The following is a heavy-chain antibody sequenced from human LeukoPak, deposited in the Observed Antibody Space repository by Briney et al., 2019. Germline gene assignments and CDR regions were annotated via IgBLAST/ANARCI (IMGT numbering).Heavy chain of an antibody. J-gene: IGHJ4*02. D-gene: IGHD6-19*01. V-gene: IGHV4-59*01. CDR1: GGSISSYY. Sequence: SETLSLTCTISGGSISSYYWSWIRQPPGKGLEWIGYIYYSGSTNYNPSLKSRVTISVDTSKNQFSLKLSSVTAADTAVYYCARDAAGLFDYWGQGTLVTVSS. CDR2: IYYSGST. CDR3: ARDAAGLFDY.